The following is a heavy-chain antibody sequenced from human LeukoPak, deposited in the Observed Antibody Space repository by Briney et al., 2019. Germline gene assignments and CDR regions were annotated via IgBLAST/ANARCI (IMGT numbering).Heavy chain of an antibody. J-gene: IGHJ5*02. V-gene: IGHV4-39*01. CDR2: MSYSGST. CDR1: GGSVSSNY. Sequence: PSETLSLTCTVSGGSVSSNYWGWIRQPPGKGLEWIGSMSYSGSTFYNPSLKSRVTVSVDTSKNQFSLKLSSVTATDTAVYYCAGLKRVAARVYWFDPWGQGTLVTVSS. CDR3: AGLKRVAARVYWFDP. D-gene: IGHD2-21*02.